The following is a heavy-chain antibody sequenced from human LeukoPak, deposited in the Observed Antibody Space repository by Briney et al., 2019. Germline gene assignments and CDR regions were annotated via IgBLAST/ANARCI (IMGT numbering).Heavy chain of an antibody. CDR2: TYHRSKWYN. V-gene: IGHV6-1*01. J-gene: IGHJ4*02. Sequence: SQTLSLTCAISGDSVSSSSAAWNWIRQSPSRGLEWLGSTYHRSKWYNDYAVSVKSRITVNPDTSKNQFSLQLNSVTPEETAVYYCARSRGILVAVAGKDPFDYWGQGTLVTVSS. D-gene: IGHD6-19*01. CDR1: GDSVSSSSAA. CDR3: ARSRGILVAVAGKDPFDY.